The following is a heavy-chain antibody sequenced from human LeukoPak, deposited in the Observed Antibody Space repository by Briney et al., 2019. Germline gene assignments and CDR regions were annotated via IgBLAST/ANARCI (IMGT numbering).Heavy chain of an antibody. CDR3: ARDFRAWFDP. Sequence: GGSLRLSCAASGFTFYSYAMNWVRQAPGKGLEWVSGINWNGGSTGYADSVKGRFTISRDNAKNSLYLQMNSLRAEDTALYYCARDFRAWFDPWGQGTLVTVSS. J-gene: IGHJ5*02. CDR2: INWNGGST. V-gene: IGHV3-20*04. CDR1: GFTFYSYA.